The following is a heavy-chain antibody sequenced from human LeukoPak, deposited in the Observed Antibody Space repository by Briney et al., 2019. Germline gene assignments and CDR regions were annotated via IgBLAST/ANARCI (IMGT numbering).Heavy chain of an antibody. J-gene: IGHJ5*02. CDR1: GGSISSYY. V-gene: IGHV4-4*07. CDR3: ARDAEYSSSSEVWFDP. CDR2: IYTSGST. Sequence: PSETLSLTCTVSGGSISSYYWSWIRQPAGKGLEWIGRIYTSGSTNYNPSLKSRVTMSVDTSKNQFSLKLSSVTAADTAVYYCARDAEYSSSSEVWFDPWGQGTLVTVSS. D-gene: IGHD6-6*01.